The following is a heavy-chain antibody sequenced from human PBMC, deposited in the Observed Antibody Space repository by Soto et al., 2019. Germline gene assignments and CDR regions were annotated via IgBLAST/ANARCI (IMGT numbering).Heavy chain of an antibody. J-gene: IGHJ4*02. CDR3: ARTAARFPAPFDY. CDR2: IYTSGIT. D-gene: IGHD2-21*01. V-gene: IGHV4-4*07. CDR1: GGSLSSYY. Sequence: PSETLSLTCTVSGGSLSSYYWSWIRQPAGKGLEWIGRIYTSGITNYNPSLMNRVTLSVDTSKNQFSLKLTSVTAAGTAVYYCARTAARFPAPFDYWGPGTLVTVSS.